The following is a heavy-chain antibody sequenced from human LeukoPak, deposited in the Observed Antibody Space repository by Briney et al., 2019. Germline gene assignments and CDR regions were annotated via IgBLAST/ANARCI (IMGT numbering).Heavy chain of an antibody. CDR3: ARDLSRSRYYYGSGSNDY. CDR2: ISAYNGNT. CDR1: GYTFTSYG. Sequence: ASVKVSCKASGYTFTSYGISWVRQAPGQGLEWMGWISAYNGNTNYAQKLQGRVTMTTDTSTSTAYMELRSLRSDDMAVYYCARDLSRSRYYYGSGSNDYWGQGTLVTVSS. V-gene: IGHV1-18*03. D-gene: IGHD3-10*01. J-gene: IGHJ4*02.